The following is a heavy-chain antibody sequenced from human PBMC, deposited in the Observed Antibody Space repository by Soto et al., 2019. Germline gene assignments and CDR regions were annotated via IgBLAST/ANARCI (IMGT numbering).Heavy chain of an antibody. Sequence: QVQLQESGPGLVKPSETLSLTCTVSGGSISSYYWSWIRQPPGKGLEWIGYIYYSGSTNYNPSLKSRVTISVDTSKNQFSLKLSSVTAADTAVYYCARQVGATIGYYYGMDVWGQGTTVTVSS. D-gene: IGHD1-26*01. J-gene: IGHJ6*02. V-gene: IGHV4-59*08. CDR3: ARQVGATIGYYYGMDV. CDR2: IYYSGST. CDR1: GGSISSYY.